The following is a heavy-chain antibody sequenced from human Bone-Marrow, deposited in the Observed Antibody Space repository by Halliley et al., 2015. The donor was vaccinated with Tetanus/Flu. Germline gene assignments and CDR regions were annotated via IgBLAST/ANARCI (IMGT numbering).Heavy chain of an antibody. V-gene: IGHV3-9*01. CDR3: AGGNYLGGMDV. D-gene: IGHD3-16*01. CDR1: GFTFDDYG. Sequence: SLRLSCAASGFTFDDYGLHWVRQAPGKGLEWVSGISWNSGSIGYADSVKGRFTISRDTGKRSLFLQMNSLISEDTALYYCAGGNYLGGMDVWGQGTTVTVSS. CDR2: ISWNSGSI. J-gene: IGHJ6*02.